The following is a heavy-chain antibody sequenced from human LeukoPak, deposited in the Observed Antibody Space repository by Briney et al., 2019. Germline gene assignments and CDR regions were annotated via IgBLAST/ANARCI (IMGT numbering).Heavy chain of an antibody. D-gene: IGHD1-7*01. J-gene: IGHJ6*02. CDR1: GFTFSSYA. CDR2: ISYDGSNK. CDR3: ARDRGRYNWNYLQYYYYGMDV. V-gene: IGHV3-30-3*01. Sequence: GGSLRLSCAASGFTFSSYAMHWVHQAPGKGLEWVAVISYDGSNKYYADSVKGRFTISRDNSKNTLYLQMNSLRAEDTAAYYCARDRGRYNWNYLQYYYYGMDVWGQGTTVTVSS.